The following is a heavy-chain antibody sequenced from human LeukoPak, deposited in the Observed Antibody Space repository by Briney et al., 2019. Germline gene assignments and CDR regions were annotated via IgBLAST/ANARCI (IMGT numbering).Heavy chain of an antibody. Sequence: LVKPSETLSLTCAVYGGSFSGYYWSWIRQPPGKGLEWRGEINHSGSTNYNPSLKSRVTISVDTSKNQFSLKLSSVTAADTAVYYCASGRRISSPAPYFDYWGQGTLVTVSS. J-gene: IGHJ4*02. V-gene: IGHV4-34*01. CDR2: INHSGST. CDR3: ASGRRISSPAPYFDY. D-gene: IGHD2/OR15-2a*01. CDR1: GGSFSGYY.